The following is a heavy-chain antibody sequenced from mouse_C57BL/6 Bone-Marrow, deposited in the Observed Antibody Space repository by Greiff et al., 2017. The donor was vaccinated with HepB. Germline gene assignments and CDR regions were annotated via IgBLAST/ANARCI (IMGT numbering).Heavy chain of an antibody. V-gene: IGHV5-16*01. D-gene: IGHD2-3*01. CDR1: GFTFSDYY. CDR2: INYDGSST. J-gene: IGHJ1*03. Sequence: EVQVVESEGGLVQPGSSMKLSCTASGFTFSDYYMAWVRQFPEKGLEWVANINYDGSSTYYLDSLKSRFIISRDNAKNILYLQMSSLKSEDTATYYCARDDGYYWYFDVWGTGTTVTVSS. CDR3: ARDDGYYWYFDV.